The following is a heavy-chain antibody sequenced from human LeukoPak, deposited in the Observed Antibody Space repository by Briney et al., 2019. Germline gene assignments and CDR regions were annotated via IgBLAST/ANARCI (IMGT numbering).Heavy chain of an antibody. CDR2: INSDGSSA. CDR1: GFTFSSYW. CDR3: ARRRPGFFAFDI. V-gene: IGHV3-74*01. Sequence: GGSLRLSCAASGFTFSSYWMHWVRQGPGKGLVWVSRINSDGSSANYADSVKGGFTISRDNAKNTLYLKMNSLRAEDTAVYYCARRRPGFFAFDIWGQGTMVTVSS. J-gene: IGHJ3*02.